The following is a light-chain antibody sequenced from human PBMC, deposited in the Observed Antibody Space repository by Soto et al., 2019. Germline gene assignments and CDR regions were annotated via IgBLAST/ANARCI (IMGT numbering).Light chain of an antibody. CDR1: QGINSA. V-gene: IGKV1-13*02. Sequence: AIQVTQSPSSLSASVGDRVTITCRASQGINSALVWYQQKPGKAPKLLISDASILESGVPSRFSGIGSGTDFTLTISSLQPEDFATYFCQQFISYPLTFGQGTRLETK. CDR3: QQFISYPLT. J-gene: IGKJ5*01. CDR2: DAS.